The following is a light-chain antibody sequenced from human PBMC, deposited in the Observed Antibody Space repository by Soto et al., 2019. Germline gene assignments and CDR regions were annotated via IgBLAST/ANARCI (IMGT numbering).Light chain of an antibody. J-gene: IGLJ1*01. V-gene: IGLV2-11*01. CDR2: DVS. CDR1: SSDVGGYNY. CDR3: CSYAGSYTPAYV. Sequence: QSALTQPRSVSGSPGQSVTISCTGTSSDVGGYNYVSWYQQHPGKAPKLMIYDVSKRPSGVPDRFSGSKSGNTASLTISGLQAEDEADYCCCSYAGSYTPAYVFGTGTRSPS.